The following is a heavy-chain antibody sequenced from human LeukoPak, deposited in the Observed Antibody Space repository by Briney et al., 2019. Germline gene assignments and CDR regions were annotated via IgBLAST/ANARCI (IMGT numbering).Heavy chain of an antibody. CDR1: GYTFTGYY. V-gene: IGHV1-2*02. Sequence: ASVKVSCKASGYTFTGYYMHWVRQAPGQGLEWMGWINPNSGGTNYAQKFQGRVTMTRDTSISTAYMELSRLRSDDTAVYYCARTPATIFGVVLTLNWFDPWGQGTLVTVSP. CDR3: ARTPATIFGVVLTLNWFDP. J-gene: IGHJ5*02. D-gene: IGHD3-3*01. CDR2: INPNSGGT.